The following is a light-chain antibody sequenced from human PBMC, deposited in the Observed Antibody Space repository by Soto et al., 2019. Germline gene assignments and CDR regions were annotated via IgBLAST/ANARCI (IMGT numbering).Light chain of an antibody. CDR2: QDS. Sequence: SYELTQPPSVSVSPGQTASITCSGDKLGDKYGCWYQQKPGQYPVLVIYQDSKRRSGIPERFSGSNSGNTATLTIRGTQAMDDYDYSCLAWDSSSGVFGGGTKLTVL. CDR1: KLGDKY. J-gene: IGLJ2*01. CDR3: LAWDSSSGV. V-gene: IGLV3-1*01.